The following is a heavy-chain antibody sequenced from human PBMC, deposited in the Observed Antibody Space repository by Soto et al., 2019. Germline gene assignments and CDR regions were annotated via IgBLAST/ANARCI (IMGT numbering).Heavy chain of an antibody. V-gene: IGHV3-23*01. D-gene: IGHD3-22*01. CDR3: ARRYYYDGSGPYGMDV. Sequence: GGSLRLSCAVSGFTFNSYGMSWVRQAPGKGLEWVSAISASGGSRYYADSVKGRFTISRDNSKNTLFLQMNSLSAEDTAVYYCARRYYYDGSGPYGMDVWGQGTTVTVSS. J-gene: IGHJ6*02. CDR2: ISASGGSR. CDR1: GFTFNSYG.